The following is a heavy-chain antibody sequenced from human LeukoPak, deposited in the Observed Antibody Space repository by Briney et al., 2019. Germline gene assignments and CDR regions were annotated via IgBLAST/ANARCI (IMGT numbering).Heavy chain of an antibody. V-gene: IGHV4-59*12. CDR1: GGSISSYY. CDR3: ARAPEYGLYYFDY. Sequence: SETLSLTCTVSGGSISSYYWSWIRQPPGKGLEWIGYIYYSGSTNYNPSLKSRVTISVDASKDQFSLKLTSVTAADTAVYYCARAPEYGLYYFDYWGQGALVTVSS. J-gene: IGHJ4*02. CDR2: IYYSGST. D-gene: IGHD1-14*01.